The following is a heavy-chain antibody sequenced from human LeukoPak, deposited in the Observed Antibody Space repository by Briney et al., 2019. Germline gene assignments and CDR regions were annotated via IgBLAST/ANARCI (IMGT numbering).Heavy chain of an antibody. CDR3: AKVLGYGDSSYWYFDL. J-gene: IGHJ2*01. D-gene: IGHD3-22*01. Sequence: QSGGSLRLSCAASGFTFSNYYMSWVRQAPGKGLEWVSAIRGSGGSTNYADSVRGRFTISRDNSKNTLYLQMNSLRAEDTAVYYCAKVLGYGDSSYWYFDLWGRGTLVTVSS. V-gene: IGHV3-23*01. CDR1: GFTFSNYY. CDR2: IRGSGGST.